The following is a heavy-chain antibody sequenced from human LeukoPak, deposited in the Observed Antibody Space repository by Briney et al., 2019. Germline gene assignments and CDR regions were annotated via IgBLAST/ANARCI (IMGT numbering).Heavy chain of an antibody. CDR2: INPNSGGT. CDR3: ARSAFAPKYIVVVPAALDV. CDR1: GYTFTGYY. Sequence: GASVKVSCKASGYTFTGYYMHWVRQAPGQGLEWMGWINPNSGGTNYAQKFQGRVTMTRDTSISTAYMELSRLRSDDTAVYYCARSAFAPKYIVVVPAALDVWGKGTTVTVSS. J-gene: IGHJ6*04. V-gene: IGHV1-2*02. D-gene: IGHD2-2*01.